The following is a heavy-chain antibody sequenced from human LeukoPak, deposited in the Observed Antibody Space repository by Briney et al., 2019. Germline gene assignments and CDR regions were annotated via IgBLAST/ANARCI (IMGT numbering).Heavy chain of an antibody. D-gene: IGHD2-2*01. CDR2: ISYDGSNK. J-gene: IGHJ4*02. CDR3: ARGQLGGTLYCSSTSCGPPDDY. Sequence: PGGSLRLSCAASGFTFSSYGMHWVRQAPGKGLEWVAVISYDGSNKYYADSVKGRFTISRDNSKNTLYLQMNGLRAEDTAVYYCARGQLGGTLYCSSTSCGPPDDYWGQGTLVTVSS. V-gene: IGHV3-30*03. CDR1: GFTFSSYG.